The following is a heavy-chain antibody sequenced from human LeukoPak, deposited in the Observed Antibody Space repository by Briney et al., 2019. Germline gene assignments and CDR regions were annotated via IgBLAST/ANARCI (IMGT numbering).Heavy chain of an antibody. CDR2: INNGGST. Sequence: GGSLRLSCAASGFTFSNYAMTWVRQAPGMGLEWVSGINNGGSTFYADSVKGRFTISRDNSKNTLYLQMNSLRVEDTAVYYCVKDGAGAWAHFDCWGQGTLVTVSS. CDR3: VKDGAGAWAHFDC. V-gene: IGHV3-23*01. D-gene: IGHD3-10*01. CDR1: GFTFSNYA. J-gene: IGHJ4*02.